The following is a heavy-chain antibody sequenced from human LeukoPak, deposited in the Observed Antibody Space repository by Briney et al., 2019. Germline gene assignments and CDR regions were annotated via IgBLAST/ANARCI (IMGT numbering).Heavy chain of an antibody. V-gene: IGHV4-34*01. Sequence: SETLSLTCAVYGGSFSGYYWSWIRQPPGKGLEWIGEINHSGSTNYNPSLKSRVTVSVDTSKSQFSLRLTSVTAADTAVYYCARHADYGGYLDYWGQGTLVTVSS. CDR2: INHSGST. D-gene: IGHD4-23*01. CDR3: ARHADYGGYLDY. CDR1: GGSFSGYY. J-gene: IGHJ4*02.